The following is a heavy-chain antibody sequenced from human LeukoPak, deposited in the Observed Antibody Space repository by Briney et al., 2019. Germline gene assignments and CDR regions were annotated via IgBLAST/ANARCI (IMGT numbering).Heavy chain of an antibody. J-gene: IGHJ3*02. CDR3: ARDREACSGGSCYSGLFDI. CDR2: IYHSGST. V-gene: IGHV4-39*07. CDR1: GGSISSSSYY. Sequence: SETLSLTCTVSGGSISSSSYYWGWIRQPPGKGLEWIGSIYHSGSTYYNPSLKSRVTTSVDTSKNQFSLKLSSVTAADTAVYYCARDREACSGGSCYSGLFDIWGQGTMVTVSS. D-gene: IGHD2-15*01.